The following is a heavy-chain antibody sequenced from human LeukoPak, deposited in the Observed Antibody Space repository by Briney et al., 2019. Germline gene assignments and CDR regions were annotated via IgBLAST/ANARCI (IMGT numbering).Heavy chain of an antibody. CDR2: INSDGSSR. CDR1: GFTFSNYW. CDR3: ARGGPDSSDYSSLFDY. V-gene: IGHV3-74*01. D-gene: IGHD3-22*01. J-gene: IGHJ4*02. Sequence: GGSLRLSCAASGFTFSNYWMSWVGQAPGKGLVWVSRINSDGSSRHYADSVKGRFTISRDNAKNTLHRQMTSLRAEDTAVYYCARGGPDSSDYSSLFDYWGRGILVTVSS.